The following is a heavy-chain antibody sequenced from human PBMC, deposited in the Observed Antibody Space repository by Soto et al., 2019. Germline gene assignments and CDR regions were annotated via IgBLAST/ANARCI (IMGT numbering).Heavy chain of an antibody. CDR3: AKGYTSGWYVWFDP. CDR1: GFTFSTYA. D-gene: IGHD6-19*01. J-gene: IGHJ5*02. CDR2: ISGSDGST. V-gene: IGHV3-23*01. Sequence: EVQLLESGGGLVQPGGSLRLSCAASGFTFSTYAMSWVRQAPGKGLEWVSVISGSDGSTYYADSVKGRFTISRDNSKNTLYLQMNSLRAEDTAVYYCAKGYTSGWYVWFDPWGQGTLVTVSS.